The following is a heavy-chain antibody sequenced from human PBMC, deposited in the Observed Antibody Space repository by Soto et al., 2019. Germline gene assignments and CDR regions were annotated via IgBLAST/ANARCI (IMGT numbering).Heavy chain of an antibody. Sequence: KPSETLPLTCTVSGGSISSSSFYWGWLRQPPGKGLESIAAIYYGGTTYYNPSLKSRVTIFVDKAKNQFSLRLTSVTAEDTAVYYCARVDILFTFEGAYWGQGTLVTVSS. CDR2: IYYGGTT. CDR3: ARVDILFTFEGAY. D-gene: IGHD3-16*01. V-gene: IGHV4-39*07. CDR1: GGSISSSSFY. J-gene: IGHJ4*02.